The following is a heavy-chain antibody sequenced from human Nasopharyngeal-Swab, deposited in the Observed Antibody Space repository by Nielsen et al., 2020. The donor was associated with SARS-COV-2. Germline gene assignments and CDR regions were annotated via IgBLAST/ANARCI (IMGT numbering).Heavy chain of an antibody. J-gene: IGHJ5*02. V-gene: IGHV1-46*01. CDR2: INPSGGST. CDR3: AIVPTVGGDYTDGDHWFDP. CDR1: GYTFTSYY. Sequence: ASVKVSCKASGYTFTSYYMHWVRQAPGQGLEWMGIINPSGGSTSYAQKFQGRVTMTRDTSTSTVYMELSSLRSEDTAVYYCAIVPTVGGDYTDGDHWFDPWGQGTLVPSPQ. D-gene: IGHD4-17*01.